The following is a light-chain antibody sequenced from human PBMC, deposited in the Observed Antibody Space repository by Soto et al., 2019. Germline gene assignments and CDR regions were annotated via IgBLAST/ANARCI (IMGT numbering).Light chain of an antibody. V-gene: IGKV3-11*01. CDR3: QQRSNWPPRVT. Sequence: ETVLTQSPCTLSLSTRERATHSWGASQSGSNNYLAWYQQKPGKAPRHLIYGASNRATGIPDRFSGSGSEKDFTLNISRLEPEDFAVYYCQQRSNWPPRVTFGQGTRLEIK. CDR2: GAS. J-gene: IGKJ5*01. CDR1: QSGSNNY.